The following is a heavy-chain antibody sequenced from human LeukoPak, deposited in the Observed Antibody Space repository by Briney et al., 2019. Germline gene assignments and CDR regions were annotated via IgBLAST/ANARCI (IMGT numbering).Heavy chain of an antibody. Sequence: PSETLSLTCTVSGGSISSSSYYWGWIRQPPGKGLEWIGSIYYTGSTYYNASLKSRVTISVDPSKNQFSLKLTSVTAADTAVYYCARSYSSSWYAFDYRGQGTLVTVSS. CDR3: ARSYSSSWYAFDY. CDR1: GGSISSSSYY. V-gene: IGHV4-39*01. J-gene: IGHJ4*02. CDR2: IYYTGST. D-gene: IGHD6-13*01.